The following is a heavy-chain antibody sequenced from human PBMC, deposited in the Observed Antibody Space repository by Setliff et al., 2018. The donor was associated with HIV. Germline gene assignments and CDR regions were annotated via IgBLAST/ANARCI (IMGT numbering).Heavy chain of an antibody. CDR2: IYYLGNT. D-gene: IGHD3-10*01. Sequence: PSETLSLTCTVSGASISSHYWSWIRQPPGEGLEWIGSIYYLGNTYYNPSLKSRLTISVDTSRNLFSLHLSSVTAADTAVYYCARLFSGSPGDYWGQGTLVTVSS. CDR1: GASISSHY. V-gene: IGHV4-59*05. CDR3: ARLFSGSPGDY. J-gene: IGHJ4*02.